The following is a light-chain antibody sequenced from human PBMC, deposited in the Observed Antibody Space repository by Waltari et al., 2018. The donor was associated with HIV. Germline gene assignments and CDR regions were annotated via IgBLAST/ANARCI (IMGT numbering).Light chain of an antibody. CDR1: RSDVGDYNF. J-gene: IGLJ1*01. Sequence: QSALTQPPSVSGSPGQSVPISCTGNRSDVGDYNFVSWDQQHPGKPPNLIIFDVSQRPSGVPDRVSGSKSGSTASLTISGLQTEDEADYYCCAYAAAHISYVFGSGTKVAVL. V-gene: IGLV2-11*01. CDR3: CAYAAAHISYV. CDR2: DVS.